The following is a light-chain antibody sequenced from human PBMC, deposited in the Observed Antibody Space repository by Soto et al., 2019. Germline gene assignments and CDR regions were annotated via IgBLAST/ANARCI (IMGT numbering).Light chain of an antibody. CDR2: EVS. Sequence: QSALTQPASVSGSPGQSITISCTGTNSDVGSYNLVSWYQHHPGKAPKLMIYEVSKRPSGVSNRFSGSKSGNTASLTISGLQTEDEADYYCCSYAGSSTLVFGGGTKLTVL. V-gene: IGLV2-23*02. J-gene: IGLJ3*02. CDR1: NSDVGSYNL. CDR3: CSYAGSSTLV.